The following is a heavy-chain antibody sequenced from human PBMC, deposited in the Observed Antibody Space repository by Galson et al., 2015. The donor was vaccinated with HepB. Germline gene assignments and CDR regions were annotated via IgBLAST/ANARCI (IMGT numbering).Heavy chain of an antibody. CDR1: GYTFTSYY. D-gene: IGHD3-22*01. CDR2: INPSGGST. CDR3: ARDPNYYDSSGYYYGHDAFDI. J-gene: IGHJ3*02. V-gene: IGHV1-46*01. Sequence: VKVSCKASGYTFTSYYMHWVRQAPGKGLEWMGIINPSGGSTSYAQKFQGRVTMTRDTSTSTVYMELSSLRSEDTAVYYCARDPNYYDSSGYYYGHDAFDIWGQGTMVTVSS.